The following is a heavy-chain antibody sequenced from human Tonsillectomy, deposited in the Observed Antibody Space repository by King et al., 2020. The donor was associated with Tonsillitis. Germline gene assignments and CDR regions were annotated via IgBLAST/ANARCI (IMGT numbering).Heavy chain of an antibody. V-gene: IGHV3-30*19. D-gene: IGHD3-9*01. CDR1: GFTFSTYG. J-gene: IGHJ6*02. Sequence: VQLVESGGGVVQPGRSLRLSCEGSGFTFSTYGLHWVRQAPGKGLEWMAVLSYDEKNKYYADSVKGRLTISRDNSKNTLYLQMNSLRTEETAVYYCARGTPPNYNILTGFHNYGMDVWGRGTTVTVSS. CDR2: LSYDEKNK. CDR3: ARGTPPNYNILTGFHNYGMDV.